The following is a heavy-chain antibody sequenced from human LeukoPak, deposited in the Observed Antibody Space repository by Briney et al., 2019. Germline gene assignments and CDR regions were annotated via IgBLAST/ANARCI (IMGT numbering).Heavy chain of an antibody. CDR1: GYTFTSYY. V-gene: IGHV1-2*04. CDR3: ARDAQYYYDSSGYYGTQNYYYGMDV. J-gene: IGHJ6*02. D-gene: IGHD3-22*01. CDR2: INPNSGGT. Sequence: GASVKVSCKASGYTFTSYYMHWVRQAPGQGLEWMGWINPNSGGTNYAQKFQGWVTMTRDTSISTAYMELSRLRSDDTAVYYCARDAQYYYDSSGYYGTQNYYYGMDVWGQGTTVTVSS.